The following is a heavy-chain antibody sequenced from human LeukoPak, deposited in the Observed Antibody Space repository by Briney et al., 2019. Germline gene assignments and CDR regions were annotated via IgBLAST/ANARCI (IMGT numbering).Heavy chain of an antibody. V-gene: IGHV3-30*18. Sequence: GGSLRLSCAVSGVTVSTNYMGWVRQAPGKGLEWVAVISYDGSNKYYADSVKGRFTISRDNSKNTLYLQMNSLRAEDTAVYYCAKDEVDTASLYWGQGTLVTVSS. CDR2: ISYDGSNK. D-gene: IGHD5-18*01. CDR3: AKDEVDTASLY. J-gene: IGHJ4*02. CDR1: GVTVSTNY.